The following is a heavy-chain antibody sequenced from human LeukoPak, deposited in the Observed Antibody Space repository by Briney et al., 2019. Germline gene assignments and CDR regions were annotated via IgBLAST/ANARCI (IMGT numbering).Heavy chain of an antibody. D-gene: IGHD2-2*01. J-gene: IGHJ4*02. CDR2: INPSGGST. Sequence: ASVKVSCKASGYTFTSYHMHWVRQAPGQGLEWMGIINPSGGSTSYVQKFQGRVTMTRDTSTSTVYMELSSLRSEDTAVYYCARDSPYCSSTSCPYDYWGQGTLVTVSS. V-gene: IGHV1-46*01. CDR3: ARDSPYCSSTSCPYDY. CDR1: GYTFTSYH.